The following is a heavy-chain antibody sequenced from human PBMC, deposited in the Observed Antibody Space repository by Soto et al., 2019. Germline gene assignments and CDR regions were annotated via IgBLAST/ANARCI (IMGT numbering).Heavy chain of an antibody. D-gene: IGHD3-22*01. CDR1: GFTFSSYA. CDR3: AKDLMIVGLPGY. V-gene: IGHV3-23*01. Sequence: EVQLLESGGGLVQPGGSMRLSCAASGFTFSSYAMSWVRQAPGKGLEWVSAISGSGGSTYYADSVKGRFTISRDNSKNTLYLQMNSLRAEDTAVYYCAKDLMIVGLPGYWGQGTLVTVSS. J-gene: IGHJ4*02. CDR2: ISGSGGST.